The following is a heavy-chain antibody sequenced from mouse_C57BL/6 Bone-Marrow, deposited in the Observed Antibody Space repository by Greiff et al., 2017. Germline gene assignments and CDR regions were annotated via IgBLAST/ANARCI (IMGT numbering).Heavy chain of an antibody. CDR2: ISSGGDYI. V-gene: IGHV5-9-1*02. CDR1: GFTFSSYA. CDR3: TRDPYDYDTWFAY. D-gene: IGHD2-4*01. J-gene: IGHJ3*01. Sequence: EVKVVESGEGLVKPGGSLKLSCAASGFTFSSYAMSWVRQTPEKRLEWVAYISSGGDYIYYADTVKGRFPISRDNARNTLYLQMSSLKSEDTAMYYCTRDPYDYDTWFAYWGQGTLVTVSA.